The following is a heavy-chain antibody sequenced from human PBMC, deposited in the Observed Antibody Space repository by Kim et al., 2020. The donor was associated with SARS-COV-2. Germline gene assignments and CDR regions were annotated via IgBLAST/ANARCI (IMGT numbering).Heavy chain of an antibody. Sequence: NGGSPYYADSVKGRFTISRDNSKNTLYLQMSSLRAEDTAVYYCVKDGDYEWGQGTLVTVSS. V-gene: IGHV3-64D*09. J-gene: IGHJ4*02. CDR2: NGGSP. D-gene: IGHD3-16*01. CDR3: VKDGDYE.